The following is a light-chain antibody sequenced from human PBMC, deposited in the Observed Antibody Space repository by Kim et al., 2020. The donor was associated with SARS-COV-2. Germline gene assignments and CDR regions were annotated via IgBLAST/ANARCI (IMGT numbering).Light chain of an antibody. CDR2: RNY. CDR1: SSNIGPNY. V-gene: IGLV1-47*01. Sequence: GQRVTVTFSGNSSNIGPNYVYWYQHFPGTAPKLLIFRNYQRPSGVPDRFSGSKSGTSASLAIIGLRSEDEADYHCAAWDDSLSGWVFGGGTKVTVL. CDR3: AAWDDSLSGWV. J-gene: IGLJ3*02.